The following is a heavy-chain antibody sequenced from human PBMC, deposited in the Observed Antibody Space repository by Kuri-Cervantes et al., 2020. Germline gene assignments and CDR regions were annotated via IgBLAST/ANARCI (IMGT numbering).Heavy chain of an antibody. V-gene: IGHV2-70*04. CDR3: ARIFGHDTYSSVLGY. Sequence: SGPTLVKPTQTPTLTCIFSGFSLNTTEMRVTWIRQPPGKALEWLARIDWDVDKYYSTSLKTRLTISKDTSKNQVVLTMTNMDPVDTATYYCARIFGHDTYSSVLGYWGQGMLVTVSS. CDR1: GFSLNTTEMR. J-gene: IGHJ4*02. CDR2: IDWDVDK. D-gene: IGHD6-19*01.